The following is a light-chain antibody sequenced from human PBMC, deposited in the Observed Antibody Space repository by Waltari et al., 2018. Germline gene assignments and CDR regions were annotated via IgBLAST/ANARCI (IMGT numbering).Light chain of an antibody. Sequence: EIRLTQSPAALSLSAGESATLSCTSSQGISKYFAWYQQEPGQAPRLLIYEATIRAPGIPVRFSGSGVGADFSLTISSLEPEHFAVYYCQKYGTLPATFGQGTKVEIK. J-gene: IGKJ1*01. V-gene: IGKV3D-11*01. CDR2: EAT. CDR3: QKYGTLPAT. CDR1: QGISKY.